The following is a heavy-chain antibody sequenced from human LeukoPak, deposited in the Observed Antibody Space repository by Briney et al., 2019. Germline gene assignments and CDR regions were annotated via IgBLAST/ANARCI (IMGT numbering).Heavy chain of an antibody. V-gene: IGHV4-34*01. CDR3: ARGVRGSAWYGSLFGY. D-gene: IGHD6-19*01. Sequence: SETLSLTCAVYGGSFSGYYWSWIRQPPGKGLEWIGEINHSGSTNYNPSLKSRVTISVDTSKNQFSLKLSSVTAADTAVYYCARGVRGSAWYGSLFGYWGQGTLVTVSS. J-gene: IGHJ4*02. CDR2: INHSGST. CDR1: GGSFSGYY.